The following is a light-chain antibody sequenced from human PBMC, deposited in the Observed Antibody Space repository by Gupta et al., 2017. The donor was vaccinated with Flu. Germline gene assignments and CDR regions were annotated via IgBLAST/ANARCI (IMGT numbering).Light chain of an antibody. Sequence: PSSLSASVGDRVTITCRASQSISSYVNGYQQKPGKAPKLLSYAASSLQSGVPSRGSGSGSGTDFTLTIRSLQPKDFATYYCQTSYSTPDTFGKGTKLEIK. CDR2: AAS. CDR3: QTSYSTPDT. CDR1: QSISSY. J-gene: IGKJ2*01. V-gene: IGKV1-39*01.